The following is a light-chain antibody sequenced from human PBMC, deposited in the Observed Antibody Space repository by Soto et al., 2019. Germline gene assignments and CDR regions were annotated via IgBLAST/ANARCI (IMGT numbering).Light chain of an antibody. CDR1: QNINKY. CDR2: TAS. J-gene: IGKJ2*01. Sequence: DIQMTQSPSSLSASVGDSVTIPCRASQNINKYLNWYQQRSGRATRLLIHTASSLHSGVPPRFSGSGSGSDFTLTISTLQPEDLATYFCQQSFSTPYTFGQGTKVEI. V-gene: IGKV1-39*01. CDR3: QQSFSTPYT.